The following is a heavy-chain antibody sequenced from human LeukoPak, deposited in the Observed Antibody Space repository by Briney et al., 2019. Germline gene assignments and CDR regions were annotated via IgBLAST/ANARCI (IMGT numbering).Heavy chain of an antibody. CDR1: GFSFNNYG. V-gene: IGHV3-23*01. CDR2: ISGSGGST. Sequence: GGSLRLSCAASGFSFNNYGMHWVRQAPGKGLEWVSAISGSGGSTYYADSVKGRFTISRDNSKNTLYLQMNSLRAEDTAVYYCAKDPWGYYDSSGYSYYFDYWGQGTLVTVSS. D-gene: IGHD3-22*01. CDR3: AKDPWGYYDSSGYSYYFDY. J-gene: IGHJ4*02.